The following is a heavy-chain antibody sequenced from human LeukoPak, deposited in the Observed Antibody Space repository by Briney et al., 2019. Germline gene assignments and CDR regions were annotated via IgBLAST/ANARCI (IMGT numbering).Heavy chain of an antibody. V-gene: IGHV4-34*01. Sequence: TSETLSLTCAVYGGSFSGYYWSWIRQPPGKGLEWIGEINHSGSTNYNPSLKSRVTISVDTSKNQFSLKLSSVTAADTAVYCCASLYVVPAATRGHYYYGMDVWGQGTTVTVSS. CDR3: ASLYVVPAATRGHYYYGMDV. CDR2: INHSGST. J-gene: IGHJ6*02. D-gene: IGHD2-2*01. CDR1: GGSFSGYY.